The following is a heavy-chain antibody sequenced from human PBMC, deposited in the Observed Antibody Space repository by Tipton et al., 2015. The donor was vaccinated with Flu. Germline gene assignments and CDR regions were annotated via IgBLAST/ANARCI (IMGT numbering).Heavy chain of an antibody. J-gene: IGHJ3*02. CDR1: GGSISSGSYY. CDR3: ARDRITMVRGVPHDAFDI. V-gene: IGHV4-61*02. CDR2: IYTSGST. Sequence: TLSLTCTVSGGSISSGSYYWSWIRHPAGKGLEWIGRIYTSGSTNYNPSLKSRVTISVDTSKNQFSLKLSSVTAAGTAVYYCARDRITMVRGVPHDAFDIWGQGTMVTVSS. D-gene: IGHD3-10*01.